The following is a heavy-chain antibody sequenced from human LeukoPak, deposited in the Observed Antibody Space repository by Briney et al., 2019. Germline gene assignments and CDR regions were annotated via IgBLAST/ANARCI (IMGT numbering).Heavy chain of an antibody. Sequence: PGGSLRLSCTASRFYFSTYDMNWVRQVPGKGLEWVSYIDSSASTTYYAGSVQGRFTISRDNAKNTLYLQMNSLRPEDTAVYYCASPVEMATIRPFDIWGQGTMVTVSS. D-gene: IGHD5-24*01. V-gene: IGHV3-48*03. CDR2: IDSSASTT. J-gene: IGHJ3*02. CDR3: ASPVEMATIRPFDI. CDR1: RFYFSTYD.